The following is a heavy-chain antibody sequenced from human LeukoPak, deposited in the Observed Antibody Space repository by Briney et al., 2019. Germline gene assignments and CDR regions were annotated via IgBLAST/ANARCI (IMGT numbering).Heavy chain of an antibody. Sequence: GGSLRLSCAASGFTFSDYYMSWIRQAPGKGLEWVSYISSSGSTMYYADSVKGRFTISRDNAKNSLYLQMNCLRAEDTAVYYCARDLLRGFCSSTSCYTTSFGYWGQGALVTVSS. D-gene: IGHD2-2*02. CDR2: ISSSGSTM. CDR1: GFTFSDYY. CDR3: ARDLLRGFCSSTSCYTTSFGY. V-gene: IGHV3-11*04. J-gene: IGHJ4*02.